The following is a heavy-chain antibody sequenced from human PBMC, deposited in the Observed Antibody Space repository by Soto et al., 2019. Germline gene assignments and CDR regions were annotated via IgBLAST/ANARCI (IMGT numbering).Heavy chain of an antibody. CDR1: GFTFSSYA. J-gene: IGHJ5*02. V-gene: IGHV3-23*01. Sequence: GGSLRLSCAASGFTFSSYAMSWVRQAPGKGLEWVSSITSSGGSTYCADSVKGRFTISRDNSKNTLYLQMNSLRAEDTAVFYCAKDLWDIVLQPSANWFDPWGQGALVTVSS. CDR3: AKDLWDIVLQPSANWFDP. CDR2: ITSSGGST. D-gene: IGHD2-15*01.